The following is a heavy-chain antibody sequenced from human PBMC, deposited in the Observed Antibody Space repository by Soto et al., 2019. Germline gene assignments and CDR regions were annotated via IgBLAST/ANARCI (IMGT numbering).Heavy chain of an antibody. V-gene: IGHV3-53*01. J-gene: IGHJ4*02. CDR1: GFTVSSNY. Sequence: PGGSLRLSCAASGFTVSSNYMSWVRQAPGKGLEWVSVIYSGGSTYYADSVKGRFTISRDNSKNTLYLQMNSLRAEDTAVYYCARGQYYDSSASTGYFDYWGQGTRVTVS. CDR2: IYSGGST. D-gene: IGHD3-22*01. CDR3: ARGQYYDSSASTGYFDY.